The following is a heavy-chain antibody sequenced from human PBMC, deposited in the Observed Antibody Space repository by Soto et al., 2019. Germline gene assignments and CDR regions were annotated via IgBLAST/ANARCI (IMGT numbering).Heavy chain of an antibody. J-gene: IGHJ4*02. D-gene: IGHD5-18*01. Sequence: GGSLRLSCGASGFTFNSYGMHWVRQAPGKGLEWVAVISSDGSNTYYADSVKGRFTISRDNSKNTLYLQMNSLRGEDTAVFYCVRVGEAHVDTSMALDYWGQGTLVTVSS. CDR2: ISSDGSNT. CDR1: GFTFNSYG. V-gene: IGHV3-30*03. CDR3: VRVGEAHVDTSMALDY.